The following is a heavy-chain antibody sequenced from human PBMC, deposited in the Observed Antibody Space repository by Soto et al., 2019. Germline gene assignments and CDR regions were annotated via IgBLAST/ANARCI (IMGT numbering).Heavy chain of an antibody. CDR2: ILNDGSED. J-gene: IGHJ3*01. D-gene: IGHD1-1*01. CDR3: VRDDDFGPNALDL. Sequence: QMQLVESGGGVGQPGRSLRLSCAASGFTFSNYGMHWVRQAPGKGLEWVSLILNDGSEDFYRDSVKGRFTISRDNSRNSLYLQMNSLRDDDTALYYCVRDDDFGPNALDLWGQGTMVSVSS. CDR1: GFTFSNYG. V-gene: IGHV3-33*01.